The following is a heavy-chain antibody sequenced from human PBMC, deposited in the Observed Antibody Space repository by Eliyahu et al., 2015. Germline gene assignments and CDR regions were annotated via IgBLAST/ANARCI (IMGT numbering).Heavy chain of an antibody. CDR3: TGEWEPKTNWFDP. D-gene: IGHD1-26*01. V-gene: IGHV3-15*01. CDR1: GFTFSNAW. J-gene: IGHJ5*02. CDR2: IKSKTDGGTT. Sequence: EVQLVESGGGLVKPGGSLRLSCAASGFTFSNAWMSWVRQAPGKGLEWVGRIKSKTDGGTTDYAAPVKGRFTISRDDSKNTLYLQMNSLKTEDTAVYYCTGEWEPKTNWFDPWGQGTLVTVSS.